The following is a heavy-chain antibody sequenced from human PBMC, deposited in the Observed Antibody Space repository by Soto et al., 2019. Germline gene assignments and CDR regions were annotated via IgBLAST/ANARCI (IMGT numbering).Heavy chain of an antibody. CDR1: GGSISSYY. CDR3: ARHRGGGSGSYYLDY. J-gene: IGHJ4*02. Sequence: SETLSLTCTVSGGSISSYYWSWIRQPPGKGLEWIGYIYYSGSTNYNPSLKSRVTISVDTSKNQFSLKLSSVTAADTAVYYCARHRGGGSGSYYLDYWGQGTLVTVSS. CDR2: IYYSGST. V-gene: IGHV4-59*08. D-gene: IGHD3-10*01.